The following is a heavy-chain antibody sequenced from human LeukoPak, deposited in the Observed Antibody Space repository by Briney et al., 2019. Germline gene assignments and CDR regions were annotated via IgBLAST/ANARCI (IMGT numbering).Heavy chain of an antibody. CDR2: ISSSGSSI. D-gene: IGHD3-10*01. J-gene: IGHJ4*02. V-gene: IGHV3-48*03. CDR3: VRQYYYGSGSYLWAPDY. Sequence: GGSLRLSCTASGFTFSSYEMNWVRQAPGKGLEWVSYISSSGSSIYYADSVKGRSTISRDNAKNSLYLQMNSLRAEDTAVYHCVRQYYYGSGSYLWAPDYWGQGTLVTVSS. CDR1: GFTFSSYE.